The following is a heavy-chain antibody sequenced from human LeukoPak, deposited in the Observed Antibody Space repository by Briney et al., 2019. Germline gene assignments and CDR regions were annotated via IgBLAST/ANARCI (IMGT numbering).Heavy chain of an antibody. V-gene: IGHV3-23*01. CDR2: ISGSGGST. CDR1: GFTFSSYA. D-gene: IGHD1-1*01. J-gene: IGHJ5*02. Sequence: GGSLRLSCAASGFTFSSYAMSWVRQAPGKGLEWVSAISGSGGSTYYADSVKGRFTVSRDNSKNTLYLQMNSLRAEDTAVFYCANTLSSRNDPLWFDPWGQGTLVTVSS. CDR3: ANTLSSRNDPLWFDP.